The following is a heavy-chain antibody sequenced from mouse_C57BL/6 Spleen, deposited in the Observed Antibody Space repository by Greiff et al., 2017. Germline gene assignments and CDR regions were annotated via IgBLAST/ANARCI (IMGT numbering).Heavy chain of an antibody. Sequence: EVQLVESGPGLVKPSQSLSLTCSVTGYSITSGYYWNWIRQFPGNKLEWMGYIRYDGSNNYNPSLKNRISITRDTSKNQFFLKLNSVTTEDTATYYCATIYYYGSSVYWYFDVWGTGTTVTVSS. CDR1: GYSITSGYY. J-gene: IGHJ1*03. CDR2: IRYDGSN. CDR3: ATIYYYGSSVYWYFDV. D-gene: IGHD1-1*01. V-gene: IGHV3-6*01.